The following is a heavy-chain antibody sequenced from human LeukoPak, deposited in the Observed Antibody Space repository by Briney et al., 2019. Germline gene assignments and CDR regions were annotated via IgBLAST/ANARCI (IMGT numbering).Heavy chain of an antibody. Sequence: GGSLRLSRTASGFTFGDYAMSWVRQAPGKGLEWVGFIRSKAYGGTTEYAASVKGRFTISRDDSKSIAYLQMNSLKTEVTAVYYCTASGKDTAMVTLDYWGQGTLVTVSS. CDR2: IRSKAYGGTT. D-gene: IGHD5-18*01. CDR3: TASGKDTAMVTLDY. V-gene: IGHV3-49*04. CDR1: GFTFGDYA. J-gene: IGHJ4*02.